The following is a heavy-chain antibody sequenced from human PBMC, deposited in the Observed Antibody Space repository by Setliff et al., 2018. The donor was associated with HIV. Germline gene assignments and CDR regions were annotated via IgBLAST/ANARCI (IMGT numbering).Heavy chain of an antibody. CDR2: IHYNEKT. J-gene: IGHJ5*02. Sequence: SETLSLTCTVSGGSASNSRYYWAWIRQPPGKGLEYIGSIHYNEKTYYNPSLKSRVTITIDTSKNQFSLNLTSVTAADTAVYYCASRVYYYDSNNFLREEGFDPWGQGTLVTVSS. CDR3: ASRVYYYDSNNFLREEGFDP. V-gene: IGHV4-39*01. CDR1: GGSASNSRYY. D-gene: IGHD3-22*01.